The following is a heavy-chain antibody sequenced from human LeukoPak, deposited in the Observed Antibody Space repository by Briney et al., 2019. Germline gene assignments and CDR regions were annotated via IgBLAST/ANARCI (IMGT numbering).Heavy chain of an antibody. J-gene: IGHJ6*04. D-gene: IGHD6-13*01. CDR3: ARAAAGWMDV. Sequence: GGSLRLSCAASEFTFNSYWMSWVRQAPGKGLEWVANIKQDGSEKYYVDSVKGRFTISRDNAKKSLYLQMNSLRAEDTAVYYCARAAAGWMDVWGKGTTVTISS. V-gene: IGHV3-7*01. CDR1: EFTFNSYW. CDR2: IKQDGSEK.